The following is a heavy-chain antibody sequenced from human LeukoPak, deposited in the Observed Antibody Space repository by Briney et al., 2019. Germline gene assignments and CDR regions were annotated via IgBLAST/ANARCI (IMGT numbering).Heavy chain of an antibody. D-gene: IGHD7-27*01. V-gene: IGHV3-15*01. Sequence: GGSLRLSCAASGFTFSNAWMSWVRQAPEKGLEWVGRIKSKADGGTIDYAAPVKGRFTISRDDSKNTVSLQMNSLKTEDTAVYYCTALWGFAFDIWGQGTMVSVP. CDR2: IKSKADGGTI. J-gene: IGHJ3*02. CDR3: TALWGFAFDI. CDR1: GFTFSNAW.